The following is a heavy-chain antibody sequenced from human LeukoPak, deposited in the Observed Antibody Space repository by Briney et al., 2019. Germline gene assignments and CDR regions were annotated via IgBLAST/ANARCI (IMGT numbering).Heavy chain of an antibody. D-gene: IGHD6-19*01. V-gene: IGHV1-2*02. J-gene: IGHJ4*02. CDR1: GYTFTGYY. Sequence: ASVKVSCKASGYTFTGYYMHWVRQAPGQGLEWMGWINPNSGGTNYAQKFQGRVTMTRDTSISTAYMELSRLRSDDTAVYYCARVLIAVAEFDYRGQGTLVTVSS. CDR3: ARVLIAVAEFDY. CDR2: INPNSGGT.